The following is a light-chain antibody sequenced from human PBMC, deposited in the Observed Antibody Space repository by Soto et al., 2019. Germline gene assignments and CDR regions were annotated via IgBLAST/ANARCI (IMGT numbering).Light chain of an antibody. CDR3: QQYNSYSYT. CDR2: KAS. J-gene: IGKJ2*01. V-gene: IGKV1-5*03. Sequence: DIQMTQSPSSLSASVGDRVTITCRASQGISNYLAWYQQKPGKVPKLLIYKASALESGVPSRFSGSGSGTEFALTISSLQPDDFATYYCQQYNSYSYTFGQGTKVDIK. CDR1: QGISNY.